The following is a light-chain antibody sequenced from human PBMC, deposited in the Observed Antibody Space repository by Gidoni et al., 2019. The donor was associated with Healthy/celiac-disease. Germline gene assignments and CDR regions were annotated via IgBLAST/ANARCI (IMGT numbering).Light chain of an antibody. Sequence: ILMTQPPSPLAVSLGGRATINCKSSQTVLYSSNNKNYLAWYQQKPGQPPKLLIYWASTRESGVPDRFSGSGSGTDFTLTISSLQAEDVAVYYCQQDYSTPRTFGQGTKVEIK. CDR1: QTVLYSSNNKNY. J-gene: IGKJ1*01. V-gene: IGKV4-1*01. CDR2: WAS. CDR3: QQDYSTPRT.